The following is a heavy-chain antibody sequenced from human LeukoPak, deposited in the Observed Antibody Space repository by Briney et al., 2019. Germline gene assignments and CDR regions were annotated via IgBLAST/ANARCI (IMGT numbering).Heavy chain of an antibody. J-gene: IGHJ6*03. CDR1: GGSISSGSYY. V-gene: IGHV4-61*10. CDR3: ARRRAQSSGPSFYYFYMDV. CDR2: IYYSGTT. Sequence: PSQTLSLTCTVSGGSISSGSYYWSWIRQPAGKGLEWIGYIYYSGTTNYKPSLKSRVTISVDTSKNQFSLKVRSVTAADTALYFCARRRAQSSGPSFYYFYMDVWGKGTTVTVSS. D-gene: IGHD1-26*01.